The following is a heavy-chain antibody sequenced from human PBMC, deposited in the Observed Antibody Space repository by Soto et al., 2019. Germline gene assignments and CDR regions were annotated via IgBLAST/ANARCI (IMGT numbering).Heavy chain of an antibody. Sequence: ASVKVSCKASGYTFTSYGISWVRQAPGQGLEWMGWISAYNGNTNYAQKLQGRVTMTTDTSTSTAYMELRSLRSDDTAVYYCARVVLLWFGDHHEPDAFDIWGQGTMVTVSS. V-gene: IGHV1-18*01. J-gene: IGHJ3*02. CDR2: ISAYNGNT. CDR1: GYTFTSYG. D-gene: IGHD3-10*01. CDR3: ARVVLLWFGDHHEPDAFDI.